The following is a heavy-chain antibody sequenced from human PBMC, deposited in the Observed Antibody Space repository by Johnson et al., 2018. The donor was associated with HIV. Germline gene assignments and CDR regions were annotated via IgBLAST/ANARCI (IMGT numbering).Heavy chain of an antibody. J-gene: IGHJ3*02. CDR1: RFTFSSYW. D-gene: IGHD1-26*01. V-gene: IGHV3-7*01. CDR2: IKQDGSNK. CDR3: AREQGSGSYSIHAFDI. Sequence: VQLVESGGGLVQPGGSLRLSCAASRFTFSSYWMNWVRQAPGKGLEWVPNIKQDGSNKYYADSVKGRLTISRDNSKNTLYLQMNSLRAEDTAVYYCAREQGSGSYSIHAFDIWGQGTMVTVSS.